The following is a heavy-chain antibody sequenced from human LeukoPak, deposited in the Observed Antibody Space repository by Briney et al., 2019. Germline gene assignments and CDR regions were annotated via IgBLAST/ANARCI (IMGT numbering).Heavy chain of an antibody. V-gene: IGHV3-74*01. D-gene: IGHD6-25*01. CDR3: ARALRDSSRYVY. J-gene: IGHJ4*02. CDR2: INSDGSRT. CDR1: GFTLTSFS. Sequence: PVGSLRLSCAVSGFTLTSFSMHWVRHAPGKGLVWVSRINSDGSRTIYADSVKGRFTISGDNAKNTLYMQMNSLRAEDTAVYYGARALRDSSRYVYWGRGTLVAAAS.